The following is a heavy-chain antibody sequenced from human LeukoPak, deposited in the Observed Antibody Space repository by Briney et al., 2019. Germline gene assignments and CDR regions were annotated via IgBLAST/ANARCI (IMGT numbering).Heavy chain of an antibody. V-gene: IGHV3-48*03. J-gene: IGHJ4*02. D-gene: IGHD3-16*02. CDR3: ARMNRGGELSFPFFDY. CDR1: RFTFNTYE. Sequence: PGGSLRLSCAASRFTFNTYEMNWVRQAPGKGLEWVSYISSSGRTIYYADSVKGRFTMSRDNAKNSLHLQMNSLRAEDTAVYYCARMNRGGELSFPFFDYWGQGTLVTVSS. CDR2: ISSSGRTI.